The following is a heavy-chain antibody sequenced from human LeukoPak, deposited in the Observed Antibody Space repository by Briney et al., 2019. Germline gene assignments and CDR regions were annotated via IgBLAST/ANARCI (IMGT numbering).Heavy chain of an antibody. CDR1: GYSFTSYW. CDR2: IYPGDSDT. Sequence: GESLKISCKGSGYSFTSYWIGWVRQMPGKGLEWMGIIYPGDSDTRYSPSFQGQVTISADKSISTAYLQWSSLKASDTAMYYRARRGVYCGGDCYTYNWFDPWGQGTLVTVSS. CDR3: ARRGVYCGGDCYTYNWFDP. V-gene: IGHV5-51*01. D-gene: IGHD2-21*02. J-gene: IGHJ5*02.